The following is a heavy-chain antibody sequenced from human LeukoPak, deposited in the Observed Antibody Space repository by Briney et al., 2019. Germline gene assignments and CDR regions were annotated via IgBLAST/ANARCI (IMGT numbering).Heavy chain of an antibody. CDR3: ARGVLREQQLGLDY. V-gene: IGHV1-3*01. CDR2: INAGNGNT. Sequence: GASVKVSCKASGYTFTSYAIHWVRQAPGQRLEWMGWINAGNGNTQYSQKFQGRVTITRDTSASTAYMELSSLRSEDTAVYYRARGVLREQQLGLDYWGQGTLVTVSS. D-gene: IGHD6-13*01. J-gene: IGHJ4*02. CDR1: GYTFTSYA.